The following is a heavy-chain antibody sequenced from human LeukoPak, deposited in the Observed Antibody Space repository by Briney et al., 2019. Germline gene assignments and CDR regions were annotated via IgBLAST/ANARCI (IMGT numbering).Heavy chain of an antibody. CDR3: ARHRDGSGSYYPPGAFDY. J-gene: IGHJ4*02. Sequence: SSETLSLTCAVYGGSFSGYYWSWIRQPPGKGLEWIGEINHSESPNYNPSLKSRVTISVDTSKNQFSLKLSSVTAADTAVYYCARHRDGSGSYYPPGAFDYWGQGTLVTVSS. V-gene: IGHV4-34*01. D-gene: IGHD3-10*01. CDR1: GGSFSGYY. CDR2: INHSESP.